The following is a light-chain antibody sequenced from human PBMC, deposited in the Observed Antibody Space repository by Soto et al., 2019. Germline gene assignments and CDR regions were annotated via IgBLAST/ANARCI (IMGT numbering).Light chain of an antibody. V-gene: IGLV2-14*02. CDR1: SSDVGSYNL. J-gene: IGLJ2*01. CDR2: EVY. Sequence: QSALTQPASVSGSPGQSITISCTGTSSDVGSYNLVSWYQQHPGKAPKLMIYEVYSRPSGISNRFSGSKSANTASLTISGLQAEDEADYYCCSYSGTTTLVLFGGGTKLTVL. CDR3: CSYSGTTTLVL.